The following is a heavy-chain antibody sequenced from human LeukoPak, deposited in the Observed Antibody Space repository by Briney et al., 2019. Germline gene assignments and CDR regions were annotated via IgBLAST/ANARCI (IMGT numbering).Heavy chain of an antibody. CDR3: ARVEEQLDY. J-gene: IGHJ4*02. CDR2: INHSGST. Sequence: SETLSLTCAVYGGSFSGYYRSWIRQPPGKGLEWIGEINHSGSTNYNPSLKSRVTISVDTSKNQFSLKLSSVTAADTAVYYCARVEEQLDYWGQGTLVTVSS. V-gene: IGHV4-34*01. D-gene: IGHD6-6*01. CDR1: GGSFSGYY.